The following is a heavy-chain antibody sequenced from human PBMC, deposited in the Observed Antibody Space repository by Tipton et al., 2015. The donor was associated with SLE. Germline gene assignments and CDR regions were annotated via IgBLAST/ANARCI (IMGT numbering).Heavy chain of an antibody. CDR1: GFTFSNAW. D-gene: IGHD1-26*01. Sequence: SLRLSCAASGFTFSNAWMSWVRQAPGKGLEWVGRIKSQTTGGTTDYAAPVKGRFTISRDDSKNTLYLQMHSLKTEDTAVYYWTTAGSYEGDAFDIWGQGTMVTVSA. J-gene: IGHJ3*02. CDR3: TTAGSYEGDAFDI. CDR2: IKSQTTGGTT. V-gene: IGHV3-15*01.